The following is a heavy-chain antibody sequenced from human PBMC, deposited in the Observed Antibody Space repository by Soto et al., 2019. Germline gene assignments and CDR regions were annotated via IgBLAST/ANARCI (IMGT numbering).Heavy chain of an antibody. J-gene: IGHJ6*02. CDR3: ESDNRWSNQFYGMDV. Sequence: TLSISCPVSGDSISSNGYYWSWIRQHPGKGLEWIGYIYYSGSTYYNPSLKSRVTISLDTSKKQFSLKLSSVTAADTAVYYCESDNRWSNQFYGMDVWGQGTTVTVYS. CDR2: IYYSGST. D-gene: IGHD2-15*01. CDR1: GDSISSNGYY. V-gene: IGHV4-31*03.